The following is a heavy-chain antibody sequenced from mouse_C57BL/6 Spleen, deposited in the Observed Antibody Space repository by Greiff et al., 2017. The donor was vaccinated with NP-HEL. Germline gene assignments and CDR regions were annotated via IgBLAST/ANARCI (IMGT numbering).Heavy chain of an antibody. J-gene: IGHJ4*01. CDR1: GYTFTSYW. CDR2: IDPSDSYT. Sequence: QQSCKASGYTFTSYWMHWVKQRPGQGLEWIGEIDPSDSYTNYNQKFKGKSTLTVDKSSSTAYMQLSSLTSEDSAVYYCAKGTTVVAPSLDYWGQGTSVTVSS. D-gene: IGHD1-1*01. CDR3: AKGTTVVAPSLDY. V-gene: IGHV1-69*01.